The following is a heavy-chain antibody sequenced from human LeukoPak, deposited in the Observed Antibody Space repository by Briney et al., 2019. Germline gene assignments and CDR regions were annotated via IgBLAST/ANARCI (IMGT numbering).Heavy chain of an antibody. CDR3: AKVGYSSGWFRGAFDI. CDR2: ISWNSGSI. J-gene: IGHJ3*02. CDR1: GFTFDDYA. D-gene: IGHD6-19*01. V-gene: IGHV3-9*01. Sequence: PGGSLRLSCAASGFTFDDYAMHWVRQAPGKGQEWVSGISWNSGSIGYADSVKGRFTISRDNAKNSLYLQMNSLRAEDTALYYCAKVGYSSGWFRGAFDIWGQGTMVTVSS.